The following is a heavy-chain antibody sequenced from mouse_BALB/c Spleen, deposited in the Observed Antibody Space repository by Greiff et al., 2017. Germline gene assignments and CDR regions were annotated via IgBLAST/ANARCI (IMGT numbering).Heavy chain of an antibody. J-gene: IGHJ3*01. Sequence: EVQLQESGGGLVKPGGSLKLSCAASGFTFSSYAMSWVRQTPEKRLEWVATISSGGSYTYYPDSVKGRFTISRDNAKNTLYLQMSSLRSEDTAMYYCARETTSFAYWGQGTLVTVSA. V-gene: IGHV5-9-3*01. CDR3: ARETTSFAY. CDR2: ISSGGSYT. CDR1: GFTFSSYA.